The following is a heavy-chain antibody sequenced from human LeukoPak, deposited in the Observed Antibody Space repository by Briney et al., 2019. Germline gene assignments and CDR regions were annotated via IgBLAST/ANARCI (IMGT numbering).Heavy chain of an antibody. Sequence: GGSLRLSCAASGFTFSSYVMSWVRQAPGKGLECVSAISGSGGSTYFADSVKGRFTISRDNSKNTLYLQMNTLGAEDTAVYYCAKGYDFLTGYYDSWGQGTLVTVSS. CDR2: ISGSGGST. V-gene: IGHV3-23*01. D-gene: IGHD3-9*01. J-gene: IGHJ4*02. CDR1: GFTFSSYV. CDR3: AKGYDFLTGYYDS.